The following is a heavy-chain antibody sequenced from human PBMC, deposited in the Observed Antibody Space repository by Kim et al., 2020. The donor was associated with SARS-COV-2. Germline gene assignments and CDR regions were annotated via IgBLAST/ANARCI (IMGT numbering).Heavy chain of an antibody. J-gene: IGHJ4*02. Sequence: GGSLRLSCAASGFSLGDYWMNWVRQAPGKGLEWVANIKQDGTDKHYVDSVKGRFTISRDNAKNSLYLQMNSLRAEDTAVYYCARWTSTSYYWGQGTLGTVSS. V-gene: IGHV3-7*01. CDR1: GFSLGDYW. CDR2: IKQDGTDK. D-gene: IGHD2-2*01. CDR3: ARWTSTSYY.